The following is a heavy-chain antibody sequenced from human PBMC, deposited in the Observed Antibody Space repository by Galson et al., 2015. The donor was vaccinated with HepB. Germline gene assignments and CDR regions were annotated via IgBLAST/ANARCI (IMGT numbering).Heavy chain of an antibody. Sequence: SLRLSCAASESSFRSSWMNWVRQAPGKGLEWVASINEDGSEKFHVDSVRGRFTISRDNSKNTLYLQMSSLRAEDTAVYYCVKGPVGAPDYYMDVWGKGTTVTVSS. CDR1: ESSFRSSW. J-gene: IGHJ6*03. D-gene: IGHD1-26*01. CDR3: VKGPVGAPDYYMDV. CDR2: INEDGSEK. V-gene: IGHV3-7*01.